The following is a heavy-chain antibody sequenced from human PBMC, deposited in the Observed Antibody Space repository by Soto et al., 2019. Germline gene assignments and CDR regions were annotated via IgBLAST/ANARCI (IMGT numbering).Heavy chain of an antibody. J-gene: IGHJ6*02. Sequence: GGSLRLSCAASGFTFSSYAMSWVRQAPGKGLEWVSSISSSSSSIYYADSVKGRFTISRDNAKNTLYLQMNSLRDEDTAVYYCARGWLQQYYYYYYGMDVWGQGTTVTVSS. V-gene: IGHV3-48*02. CDR1: GFTFSSYA. CDR2: ISSSSSSI. CDR3: ARGWLQQYYYYYYGMDV. D-gene: IGHD5-12*01.